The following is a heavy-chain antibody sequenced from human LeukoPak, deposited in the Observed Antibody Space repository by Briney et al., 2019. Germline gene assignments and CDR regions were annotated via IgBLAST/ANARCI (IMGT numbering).Heavy chain of an antibody. D-gene: IGHD2-15*01. CDR1: GFTVSSNY. CDR2: IYSGGST. J-gene: IGHJ4*02. CDR3: AREDSGGSADY. V-gene: IGHV3-66*01. Sequence: GGSLRLSCAASGFTVSSNYMSWVRQAPGKGLEWVSVIYSGGSTYYADSVKGRFTISRDNSKNTLYLRMNSLRAEDTAVYYCAREDSGGSADYWGQGTLVTVSS.